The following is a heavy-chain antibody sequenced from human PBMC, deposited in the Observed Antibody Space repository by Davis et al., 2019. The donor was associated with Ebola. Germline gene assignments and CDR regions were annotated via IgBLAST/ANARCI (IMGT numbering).Heavy chain of an antibody. D-gene: IGHD5-12*01. Sequence: GESLKISCAASGFTFSSYAMHWVRQAPGKGLEWVAVISYDGSNKYYADSVKGRFTISRDNSKNTLYLQMNSLRAEDTAVYYCARDGLDLDIVAFYYMDVWGKGTTVTVSS. CDR1: GFTFSSYA. CDR3: ARDGLDLDIVAFYYMDV. J-gene: IGHJ6*03. CDR2: ISYDGSNK. V-gene: IGHV3-30-3*01.